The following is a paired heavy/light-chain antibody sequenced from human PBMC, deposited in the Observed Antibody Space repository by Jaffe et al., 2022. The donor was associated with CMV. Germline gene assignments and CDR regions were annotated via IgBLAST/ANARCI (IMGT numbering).Heavy chain of an antibody. V-gene: IGHV3-53*02. Sequence: EVQLVETGGGLIQPGGSLRLSCAASGFTVSSNYMSWVRQAPGKGLEWVSVIYSGGSTYYADSVKGRFTISRDNSKNTLYLQMNSLRAEDTAVYYCALNWGSYYYYYMDVWGKGTTVTVSS. CDR3: ALNWGSYYYYYMDV. D-gene: IGHD7-27*01. J-gene: IGHJ6*03. CDR2: IYSGGST. CDR1: GFTVSSNY.
Light chain of an antibody. V-gene: IGKV3-15*01. J-gene: IGKJ2*01. CDR2: GAS. CDR1: QSVSSN. Sequence: EIVMTQSPATLSVSPGERATLSCRASQSVSSNLAWYQQKPGQAPRLLIYGASTRATGIPARFSGSGSGTEFTLTISSLQSEDFAVYYCQQYNNWPPDTFGQGTKLEIK. CDR3: QQYNNWPPDT.